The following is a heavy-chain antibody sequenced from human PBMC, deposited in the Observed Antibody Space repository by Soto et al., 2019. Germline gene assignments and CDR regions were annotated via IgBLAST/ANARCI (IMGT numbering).Heavy chain of an antibody. CDR3: ASSPAFSSSWYGIPPDPSHGMDV. D-gene: IGHD6-13*01. CDR1: GYTFTSFY. Sequence: QMQLVQSGAEVKRPGASVRVSCKSSGYTFTSFYIHWVRQAPGQGLEWMGIINPSGGITNFAQRFQVRVTMTRDMSTNTHYMELGSMKSDDTAVYYCASSPAFSSSWYGIPPDPSHGMDVWGQGTTVTVS. V-gene: IGHV1-46*01. CDR2: INPSGGIT. J-gene: IGHJ6*02.